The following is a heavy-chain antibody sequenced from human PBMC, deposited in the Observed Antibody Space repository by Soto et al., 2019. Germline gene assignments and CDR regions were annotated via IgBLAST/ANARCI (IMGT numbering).Heavy chain of an antibody. CDR2: IRSKAYGGTT. Sequence: GGSLRLSCTASGFTFGDYAMSWFRQAPGKGLEWVGFIRSKAYGGTTEYAASVKGRFTISRDDSKSIAYLQMNSLKTEDTAVYYCTRDAPRYCSGGSCHAFDIWGQGTMVTVSS. J-gene: IGHJ3*02. D-gene: IGHD2-15*01. V-gene: IGHV3-49*03. CDR1: GFTFGDYA. CDR3: TRDAPRYCSGGSCHAFDI.